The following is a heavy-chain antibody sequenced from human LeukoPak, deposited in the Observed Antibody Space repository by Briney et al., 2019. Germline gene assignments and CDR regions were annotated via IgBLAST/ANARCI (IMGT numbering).Heavy chain of an antibody. J-gene: IGHJ4*02. Sequence: GGSLGLSCAASGFTFSSYGMHWVRQAPGKGLEWVAVISYDGSNKYYADSVKGRFTISRDNSKNTLYLQMNSLRAEDTAVYYCAKNRLEIFGGGDYWGQGTLVTVSS. CDR2: ISYDGSNK. CDR3: AKNRLEIFGGGDY. D-gene: IGHD3-3*01. V-gene: IGHV3-30*18. CDR1: GFTFSSYG.